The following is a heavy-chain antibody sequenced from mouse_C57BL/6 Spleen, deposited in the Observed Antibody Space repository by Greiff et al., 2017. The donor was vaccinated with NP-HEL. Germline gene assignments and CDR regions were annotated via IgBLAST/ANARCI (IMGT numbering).Heavy chain of an antibody. J-gene: IGHJ4*01. Sequence: EVQLQQSGPELVKPGASVKISCKASGYSFTGYYMNWVKQSPEKSLEWIGEINPSTGGTTYNQKFKAKATLTVDKSSSTAYMQLKSLTSEDSAVYYCARRRGNWDYYAMDYWGQGTSVTVSS. V-gene: IGHV1-42*01. CDR1: GYSFTGYY. CDR2: INPSTGGT. D-gene: IGHD4-1*01. CDR3: ARRRGNWDYYAMDY.